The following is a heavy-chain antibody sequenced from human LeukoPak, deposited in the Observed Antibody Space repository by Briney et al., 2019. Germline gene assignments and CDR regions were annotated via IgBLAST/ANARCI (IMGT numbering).Heavy chain of an antibody. CDR1: GFTFSSYA. CDR3: ARDGSYSGGYSSYYYMDV. J-gene: IGHJ6*03. CDR2: ISSNGGST. V-gene: IGHV3-64*01. Sequence: SGESLTLPCGVSGFTFSSYAMHWVRQAPGKGLEYISAISSNGGSTYYANCVKGRFTISRDNSKNTLYLQMGSLRAEDMAVYYCARDGSYSGGYSSYYYMDVWGKGPTVTVSS. D-gene: IGHD1-26*01.